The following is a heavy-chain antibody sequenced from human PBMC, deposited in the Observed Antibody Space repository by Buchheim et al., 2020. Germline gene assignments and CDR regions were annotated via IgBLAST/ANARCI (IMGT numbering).Heavy chain of an antibody. CDR1: GFTFSSYG. J-gene: IGHJ6*02. CDR3: AKDRGYYGMDV. D-gene: IGHD3-10*01. V-gene: IGHV3-30*02. Sequence: QVQLVESGGGVVQPGRSLRLTCAASGFTFSSYGMHWVRQAPGKGLEWVAFIRYDGSNKYYADSVKGRFPISRDNSKNTLYLQMNSLRAEDTAVYYCAKDRGYYGMDVWGQGTT. CDR2: IRYDGSNK.